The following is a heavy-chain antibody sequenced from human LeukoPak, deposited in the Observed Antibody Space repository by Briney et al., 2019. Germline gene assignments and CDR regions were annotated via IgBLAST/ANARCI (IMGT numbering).Heavy chain of an antibody. Sequence: GGSLRLSCAVSGFNVRTNYMSWVRQAPGKGLEWVSVIFKDGSTYYGDSVKGRFSISRDNSKNMVYPQMSNLRAEDTAVYYCARDFYDFWGGSWVWGRGTLVTVSS. CDR2: IFKDGST. CDR3: ARDFYDFWGGSWV. J-gene: IGHJ4*02. CDR1: GFNVRTNY. D-gene: IGHD3-3*01. V-gene: IGHV3-53*01.